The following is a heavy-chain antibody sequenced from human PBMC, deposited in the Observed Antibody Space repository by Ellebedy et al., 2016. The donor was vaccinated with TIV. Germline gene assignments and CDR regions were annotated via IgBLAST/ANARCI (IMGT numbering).Heavy chain of an antibody. CDR1: GFSFSNYW. V-gene: IGHV3-74*01. CDR3: ARAKEGTGSSDY. D-gene: IGHD3-10*01. J-gene: IGHJ4*02. CDR2: INPDGSDT. Sequence: GESLKISCTASGFSFSNYWMHWVRQPPGKGLVWVSRINPDGSDTTYADSVKGRFTISRDNAKNMQYLQMNSLRVDDTAVYYCARAKEGTGSSDYWGQGTQVTVSS.